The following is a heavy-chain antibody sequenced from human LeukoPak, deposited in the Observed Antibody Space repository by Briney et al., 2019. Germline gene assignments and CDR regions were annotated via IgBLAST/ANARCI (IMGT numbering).Heavy chain of an antibody. V-gene: IGHV3-33*01. CDR3: ARDTLLWFGETNPYYYGMDV. D-gene: IGHD3-10*01. Sequence: PGRSLRLSCAASGFTFSSHGMHWVRQAPGKGLEWVAVIWYDGSNKYYADSVKGRFTISRDNSKNTLYLQMNSLRAEDTAVYYCARDTLLWFGETNPYYYGMDVWGQGTTVTVSS. CDR1: GFTFSSHG. CDR2: IWYDGSNK. J-gene: IGHJ6*02.